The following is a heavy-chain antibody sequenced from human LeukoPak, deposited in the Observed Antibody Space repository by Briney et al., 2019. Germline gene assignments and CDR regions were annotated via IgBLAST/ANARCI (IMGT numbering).Heavy chain of an antibody. D-gene: IGHD6-13*01. Sequence: ASVTVSCKASGYTFTSYGVSWVRQAPGQGLEWMGWISASNGNTNFAQKLQGRVTLTTDTSTSTAYMELRSLTSDDTAVYYCARYPLSYSSNWHYYFDYWGQGTLLTVSS. CDR2: ISASNGNT. CDR1: GYTFTSYG. V-gene: IGHV1-18*01. J-gene: IGHJ4*02. CDR3: ARYPLSYSSNWHYYFDY.